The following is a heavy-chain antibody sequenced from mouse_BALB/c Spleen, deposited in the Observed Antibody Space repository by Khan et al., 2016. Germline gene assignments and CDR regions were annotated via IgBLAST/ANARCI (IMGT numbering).Heavy chain of an antibody. Sequence: EVQLVESGPSLVKPSQTLSLTCSVTGDSITSCYWNWIRKFPGNKLEYMGYINYSGSTYYNPSLKSRISITRDTSKNQYYLQLNSVTTEDTATYYGARYDGYCYDDWGQGTTLTVAS. CDR2: INYSGST. V-gene: IGHV3-8*02. D-gene: IGHD2-3*01. J-gene: IGHJ2*01. CDR3: ARYDGYCYDD. CDR1: GDSITSCY.